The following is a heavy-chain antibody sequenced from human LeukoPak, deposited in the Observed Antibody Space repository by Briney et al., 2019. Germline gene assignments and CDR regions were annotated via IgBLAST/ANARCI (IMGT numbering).Heavy chain of an antibody. CDR2: ISYDGSNK. V-gene: IGHV3-30-3*01. Sequence: PGGSLRLSCAASGFTFSSYAMQWVRQAPGKGLEWVAVISYDGSNKYYADSVKGRFTISRDNSKNTLYLQMNSLRAEDTAVYYCARDLRLRGFDYWGQGTLVTVSS. D-gene: IGHD4-17*01. J-gene: IGHJ4*02. CDR1: GFTFSSYA. CDR3: ARDLRLRGFDY.